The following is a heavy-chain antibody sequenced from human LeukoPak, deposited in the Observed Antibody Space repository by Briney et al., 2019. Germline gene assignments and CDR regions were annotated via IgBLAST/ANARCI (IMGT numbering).Heavy chain of an antibody. Sequence: ASVRVSCKASGGTFSSYAISWVRQAPGQGLEWMGGIIPIFGTANYAQKFQGRVTITADGSTSTAYMELSSLRSEDTAVYYCATGTGTSGYGYYWGQGTLVTVSS. CDR2: IIPIFGTA. CDR3: ATGTGTSGYGYY. J-gene: IGHJ4*02. D-gene: IGHD5-12*01. V-gene: IGHV1-69*13. CDR1: GGTFSSYA.